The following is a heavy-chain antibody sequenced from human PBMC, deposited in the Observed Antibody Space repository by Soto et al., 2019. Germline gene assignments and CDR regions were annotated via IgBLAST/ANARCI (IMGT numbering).Heavy chain of an antibody. V-gene: IGHV4-31*03. J-gene: IGHJ4*02. Sequence: SETLSLTGTVSGGSMSSGGYYWSCIRQHPGKGLEWIGYIYYSGSTYYNPSLKSRVTISVDTSKNQFSLKLSSVTAADTAVYYCARVVGRSSAMTAMPKWAADYWGQGTLVTVSS. D-gene: IGHD5-18*01. CDR1: GGSMSSGGYY. CDR2: IYYSGST. CDR3: ARVVGRSSAMTAMPKWAADY.